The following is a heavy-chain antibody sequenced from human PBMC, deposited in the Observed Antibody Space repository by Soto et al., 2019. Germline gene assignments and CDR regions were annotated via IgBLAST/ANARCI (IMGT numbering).Heavy chain of an antibody. CDR2: IYYSGST. J-gene: IGHJ3*02. CDR1: GGSIRSGSYY. V-gene: IGHV4-61*01. D-gene: IGHD3-10*01. Sequence: SETLSLTYTVAGGSIRSGSYYWTWIRQPPGKGLEWIGYIYYSGSTNYNPSLKSRVTISVDTSKNQFSLKLSSVTAVDTAVYYCARVWGGAFDIWGQGTMVTVSS. CDR3: ARVWGGAFDI.